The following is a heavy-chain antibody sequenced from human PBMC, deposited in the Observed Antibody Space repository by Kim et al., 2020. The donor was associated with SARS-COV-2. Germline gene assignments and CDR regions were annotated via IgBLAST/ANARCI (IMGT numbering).Heavy chain of an antibody. CDR1: GGSISSYY. CDR3: AGDSSGLGMDAFDI. J-gene: IGHJ3*02. V-gene: IGHV4-59*01. CDR2: IYYSGST. Sequence: SETLSLTCTVSGGSISSYYWSWIRQPPGKGLEWIGYIYYSGSTNYNPSLKSRVTISVDTSKNQFSLKLSSVTAADTAVYYCAGDSSGLGMDAFDIWGQGTMVTVSS. D-gene: IGHD3-16*01.